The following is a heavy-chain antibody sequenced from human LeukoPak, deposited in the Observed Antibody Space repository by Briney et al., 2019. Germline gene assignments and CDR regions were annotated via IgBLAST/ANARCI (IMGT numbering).Heavy chain of an antibody. CDR2: SNAANGNS. CDR3: ARDHYGSGSYLFPYYYYGMDV. D-gene: IGHD3-10*01. CDR1: GNTFTSYA. Sequence: ASVKVSCKASGNTFTSYAMHWVRQPPGQRLEWLGLSNAANGNSQISQEFQGRVTITRETSASTAYMELSSLRSEDMAVYYCARDHYGSGSYLFPYYYYGMDVWGQGTLVTVSS. J-gene: IGHJ6*02. V-gene: IGHV1-3*02.